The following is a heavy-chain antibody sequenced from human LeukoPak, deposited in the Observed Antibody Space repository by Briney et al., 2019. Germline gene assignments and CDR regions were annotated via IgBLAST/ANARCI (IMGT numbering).Heavy chain of an antibody. CDR1: GGSISGYY. CDR3: ARAVWPRGLFDY. V-gene: IGHV4-59*01. Sequence: SETLSLTCTVSGGSISGYYWSWIRQPPGKGLEWIAYIYYSGSTNYNPSLKSRVTISVDTSKNQFSLKLSSVTAADTAVYYCARAVWPRGLFDYWGQGTLVTVSS. D-gene: IGHD2-8*01. CDR2: IYYSGST. J-gene: IGHJ4*02.